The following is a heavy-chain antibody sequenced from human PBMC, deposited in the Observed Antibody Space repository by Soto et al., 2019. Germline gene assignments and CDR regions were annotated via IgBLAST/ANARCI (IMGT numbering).Heavy chain of an antibody. Sequence: QVQLQQWGAGLLKPSETLSLTCAVSGASFSGYWSWIRQPPGKGLEWIGEINHGGVTVYNPSLKSRVSISVDTSNEHRSLRLNSVTAADTAVYYCARHRSGAYDFDYWGQGTLVTVSS. CDR1: GASFSGY. J-gene: IGHJ4*02. CDR2: INHGGVT. V-gene: IGHV4-34*01. D-gene: IGHD5-12*01. CDR3: ARHRSGAYDFDY.